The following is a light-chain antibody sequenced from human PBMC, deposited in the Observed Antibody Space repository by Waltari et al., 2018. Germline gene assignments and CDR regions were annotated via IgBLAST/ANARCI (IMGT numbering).Light chain of an antibody. CDR2: ANY. Sequence: QSVLTQPPSVSGAPGQRVTISCTGGSSHIGAGYAVHWYRHLPGTAPKLLIYANYKRPSGVPDRFSGSQSGASASLAITGLQADDEADYYCQSYDRSLSSWVFGGGAKLTVL. CDR1: SSHIGAGYA. V-gene: IGLV1-40*01. CDR3: QSYDRSLSSWV. J-gene: IGLJ3*02.